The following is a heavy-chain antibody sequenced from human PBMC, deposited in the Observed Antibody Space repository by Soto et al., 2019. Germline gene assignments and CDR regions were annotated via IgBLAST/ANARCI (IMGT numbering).Heavy chain of an antibody. CDR3: AADSYGDYYYYGMDV. CDR1: GFTFTSSA. J-gene: IGHJ6*02. V-gene: IGHV1-58*01. CDR2: IVVGSGNT. D-gene: IGHD5-18*01. Sequence: VASVKVSCKASGFTFTSSAVQWVRQALGQRLEWIGWIVVGSGNTNYAQKFQERVTITRDMPTSTAYMELSSLRSEDTAVYYCAADSYGDYYYYGMDVWGQGTTVTVSS.